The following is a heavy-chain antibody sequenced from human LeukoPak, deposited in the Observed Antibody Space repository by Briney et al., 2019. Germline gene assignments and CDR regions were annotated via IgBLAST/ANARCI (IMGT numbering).Heavy chain of an antibody. CDR3: AKSITIFAVVTGFDY. V-gene: IGHV3-48*01. J-gene: IGHJ4*02. CDR1: GFTFSSYS. D-gene: IGHD3-3*01. CDR2: ISSSSTTI. Sequence: GGSLRLSCAASGFTFSSYSMNWVRQAPGKGLEWVSYISSSSTTIYYADSVEGRFTISRDNAKNSLYLQMNSLRAEDTAVYYCAKSITIFAVVTGFDYWGQGTLVTVSS.